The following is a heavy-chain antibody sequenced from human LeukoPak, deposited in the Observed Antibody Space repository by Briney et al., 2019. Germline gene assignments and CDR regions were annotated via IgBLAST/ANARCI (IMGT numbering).Heavy chain of an antibody. V-gene: IGHV3-21*05. CDR2: ISSSSTYT. Sequence: GGSLRLSCAASGFTFSSYAMSWVRQAPGKGLECVSVISSSSTYTNYADSVKGRFTISRDNAKNSLHLQMNSLRAEDTAVYYCSRLLWFGELDVGPNMDVWGQGTTVTVS. J-gene: IGHJ6*02. D-gene: IGHD3-10*01. CDR3: SRLLWFGELDVGPNMDV. CDR1: GFTFSSYA.